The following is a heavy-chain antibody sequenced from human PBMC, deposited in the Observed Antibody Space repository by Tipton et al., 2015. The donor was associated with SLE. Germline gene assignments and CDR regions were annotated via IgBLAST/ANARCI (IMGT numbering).Heavy chain of an antibody. V-gene: IGHV4-59*11. CDR1: GGSINSHY. CDR3: ARGRGPDAFDI. CDR2: MHYSGTT. J-gene: IGHJ3*02. Sequence: TLSLTCSVSGGSINSHYWAWIRQPPGKGLEWIGYMHYSGTTKNSPSLESRVTMSLDTSKNQFSLKLSSVTAADSAVYYCARGRGPDAFDIWGQGTMVTVSS.